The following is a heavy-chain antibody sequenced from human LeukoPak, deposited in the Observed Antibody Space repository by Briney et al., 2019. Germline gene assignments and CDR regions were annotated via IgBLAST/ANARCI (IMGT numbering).Heavy chain of an antibody. Sequence: SQTLSLTCTVSGGSISSGGYYWSWIRQPPGKGLEWIGYIYHSGSTYYNPSLKSRVTISVDRTKNQFSLKLSSVTAADTAVYYCARSAAAGTDGMDVWGQGTTVTASS. D-gene: IGHD6-13*01. V-gene: IGHV4-30-2*01. CDR2: IYHSGST. CDR3: ARSAAAGTDGMDV. CDR1: GGSISSGGYY. J-gene: IGHJ6*02.